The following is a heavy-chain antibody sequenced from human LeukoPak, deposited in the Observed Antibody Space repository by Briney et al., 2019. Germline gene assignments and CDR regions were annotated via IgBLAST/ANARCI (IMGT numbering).Heavy chain of an antibody. J-gene: IGHJ3*02. Sequence: PGGSLRLSCAASGFIFSSYTMHWVRQTPGKGLEWVTVISYDGNNKYYTDSVKGRFTISRDNSKNTLYLQMNSLRAEDTAVYYCARGVAPRGDAFDIWGQGTMVTVSS. V-gene: IGHV3-30*04. D-gene: IGHD2-15*01. CDR3: ARGVAPRGDAFDI. CDR2: ISYDGNNK. CDR1: GFIFSSYT.